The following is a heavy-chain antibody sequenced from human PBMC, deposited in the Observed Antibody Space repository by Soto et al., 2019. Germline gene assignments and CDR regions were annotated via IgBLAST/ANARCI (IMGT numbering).Heavy chain of an antibody. J-gene: IGHJ3*02. CDR3: ARNGLDAFDI. V-gene: IGHV1-46*03. CDR1: GYTFTSYY. CDR2: INPSGGST. Sequence: QVQLVQSGAEVKKPGASVKVSCTASGYTFTSYYMHWVRQAPGQGLEWMGIINPSGGSTSYAQKFQGRDTMTMDTSTSTVYMELSSLRSEDTAVYYCARNGLDAFDIWGQGTMVTVSS. D-gene: IGHD1-1*01.